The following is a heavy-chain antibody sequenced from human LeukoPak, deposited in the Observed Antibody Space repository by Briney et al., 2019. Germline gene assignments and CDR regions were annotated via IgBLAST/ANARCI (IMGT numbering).Heavy chain of an antibody. J-gene: IGHJ6*03. CDR2: ISYDGSNK. CDR3: ARAGGIFGNYYYMDV. V-gene: IGHV3-30*01. Sequence: GGSLRLSCAASGFTFSSYAMHWVRQAPGKGLEWGAVISYDGSNKYYADSVKGRFTISRDNSKNTLYLQMNSLKAEDTAVYYCARAGGIFGNYYYMDVWGKGTTVTASS. CDR1: GFTFSSYA. D-gene: IGHD3-3*01.